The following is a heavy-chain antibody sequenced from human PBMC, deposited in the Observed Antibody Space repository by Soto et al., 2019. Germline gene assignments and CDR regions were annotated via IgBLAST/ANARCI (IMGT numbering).Heavy chain of an antibody. V-gene: IGHV3-74*01. J-gene: IGHJ6*02. D-gene: IGHD4-17*01. Sequence: GGSLRLSCAASGFTFSSYWMHWVRQAPGKGLVWVSRINSDGSSTSYADSVKGRFTISRDNAKNTLYLQMNSLRAEDTAVYYCARDEEITVTLSYYYYYGMDVWGQGTTVTVSS. CDR3: ARDEEITVTLSYYYYYGMDV. CDR1: GFTFSSYW. CDR2: INSDGSST.